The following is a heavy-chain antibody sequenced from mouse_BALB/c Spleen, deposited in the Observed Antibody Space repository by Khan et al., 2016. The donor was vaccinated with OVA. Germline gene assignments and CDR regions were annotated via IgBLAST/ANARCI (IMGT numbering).Heavy chain of an antibody. V-gene: IGHV2-9*02. CDR3: ARLEDI. J-gene: IGHJ2*01. Sequence: QVQLKQSGPGLVAPSQSLSITCTVSGFSLTSYGVHWVRQPPGKGLEWLGVIWAGGSTNYNSAIMSRLSISKDNTKSQVVLIMNSLQTDDTAMYYCARLEDIWGQGTTLTVSS. CDR1: GFSLTSYG. D-gene: IGHD1-3*01. CDR2: IWAGGST.